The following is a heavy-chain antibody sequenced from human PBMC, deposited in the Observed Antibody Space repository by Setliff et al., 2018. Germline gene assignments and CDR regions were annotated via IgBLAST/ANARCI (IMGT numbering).Heavy chain of an antibody. CDR2: INHRGTT. Sequence: SETLSLTCAVYGGSFSGYYWNWIRQAPGKGLERIGEINHRGTTSYTPSLKGRVTISVDTSKNLFSLKLSSVTAADTAVYFCARGPRFDYESPTYRRRFDPWGQGTAVTVSS. D-gene: IGHD3-22*01. V-gene: IGHV4-34*01. J-gene: IGHJ5*02. CDR1: GGSFSGYY. CDR3: ARGPRFDYESPTYRRRFDP.